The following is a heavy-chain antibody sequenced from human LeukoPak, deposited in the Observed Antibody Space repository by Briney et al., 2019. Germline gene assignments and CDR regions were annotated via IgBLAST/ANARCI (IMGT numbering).Heavy chain of an antibody. Sequence: SETLSLTCTFTGRSISSGDLYWTWICQPPGKGLEWLGLIYYTGISYYNPSLKSRITIDLDTSKNQFSLKLTSVTAADTAVYYCAACGDFDYWGQGTLVTVSS. CDR1: GRSISSGDLY. CDR3: AACGDFDY. D-gene: IGHD2-21*01. J-gene: IGHJ4*02. CDR2: IYYTGIS. V-gene: IGHV4-30-4*01.